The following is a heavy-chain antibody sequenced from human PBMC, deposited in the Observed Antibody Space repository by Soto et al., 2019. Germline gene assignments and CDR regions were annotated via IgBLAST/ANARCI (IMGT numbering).Heavy chain of an antibody. V-gene: IGHV4-61*01. CDR1: GGSVSSGSYH. D-gene: IGHD3-22*01. CDR2: IYYSGST. J-gene: IGHJ4*02. Sequence: QVQLQESGPGLVKPSETLSLTCTVSGGSVSSGSYHWSWIRQPPGKGLEWIGYIYYSGSTNYNPSLKSRVTISVDTSKNQFSLKLSSVTAADTAVYYCARVYDSSVNFDYWGQGTLVTVSA. CDR3: ARVYDSSVNFDY.